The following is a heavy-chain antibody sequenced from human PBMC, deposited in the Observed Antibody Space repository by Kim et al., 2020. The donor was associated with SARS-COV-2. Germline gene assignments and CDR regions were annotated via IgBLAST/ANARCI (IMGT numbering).Heavy chain of an antibody. CDR2: ISGSGGLT. CDR3: ARSKVGGGLPIPCDY. D-gene: IGHD3-16*01. J-gene: IGHJ4*02. CDR1: EFSFSTYV. V-gene: IGHV3-23*01. Sequence: GGSLRLSCTAAEFSFSTYVMNWVRQAPGKGLEWVAAISGSGGLTYYADSVKGRFTVSRDNSKKTLYLQINTLIVEDTARYFCARSKVGGGLPIPCDYWGPGTLVSVSS.